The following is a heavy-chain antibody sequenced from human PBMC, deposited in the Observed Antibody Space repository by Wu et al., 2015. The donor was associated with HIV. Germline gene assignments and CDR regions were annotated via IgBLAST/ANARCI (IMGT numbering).Heavy chain of an antibody. CDR3: ARAEPGSGWELHNAFDM. CDR2: MNPKNGDM. Sequence: QVQLVQSGAEVKKPGASVKVSCQASRYTFNGFYIHWVRQAPGQGLEWMGWMNPKNGDMRSAQKFQGRVTMTRDTSITTAFMELSRLKSDDSAMYFCARAEPGSGWELHNAFDMWGQGTMITVSS. D-gene: IGHD1-26*01. V-gene: IGHV1-2*02. J-gene: IGHJ3*02. CDR1: RYTFNGFY.